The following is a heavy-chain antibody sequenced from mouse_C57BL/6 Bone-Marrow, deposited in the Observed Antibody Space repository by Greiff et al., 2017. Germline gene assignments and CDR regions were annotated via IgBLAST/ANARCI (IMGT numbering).Heavy chain of an antibody. J-gene: IGHJ3*01. Sequence: QVQLKESGPELVKPGASVKISCKASGYTFTDYYINWVKQRPGQGLEWIGWIFPGSGSTYYNEKFKGKATLTVYKSSNTSYLLLSRLTSEDSAVYFCARCGDYGSSYAWFAYWGQGTLVTVSA. CDR1: GYTFTDYY. V-gene: IGHV1-75*01. CDR2: IFPGSGST. D-gene: IGHD1-1*01. CDR3: ARCGDYGSSYAWFAY.